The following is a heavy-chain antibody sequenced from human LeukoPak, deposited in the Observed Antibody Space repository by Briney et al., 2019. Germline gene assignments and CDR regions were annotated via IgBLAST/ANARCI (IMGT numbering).Heavy chain of an antibody. J-gene: IGHJ4*02. CDR3: AREADIVVVPAAISGFDY. CDR2: IYTSGST. CDR1: GGSISSYY. Sequence: NPSETLSLTCTVSGGSISSYYWSWIRQPAGKGLEWIGRIYTSGSTNYNPSLKSRVTMSVDRSKNQFSLKLSSVTAADTAVYYCAREADIVVVPAAISGFDYWGQGTLVTVSS. D-gene: IGHD2-2*01. V-gene: IGHV4-4*07.